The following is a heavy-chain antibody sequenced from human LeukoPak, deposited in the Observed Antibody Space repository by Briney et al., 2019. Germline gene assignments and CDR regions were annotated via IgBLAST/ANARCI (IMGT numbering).Heavy chain of an antibody. CDR3: AKNGQSGFSFDP. Sequence: EPSETLSLTCAVYGESLNGHYWSWIRQSPGKGLEWIGEGSDSGGTKFNPSLKSRASISADTSRNQFSLKLRSVTAADTAVYYCAKNGQSGFSFDPWSQGTPVTVSS. CDR1: GESLNGHY. CDR2: GSDSGGT. V-gene: IGHV4-34*01. D-gene: IGHD1-26*01. J-gene: IGHJ5*02.